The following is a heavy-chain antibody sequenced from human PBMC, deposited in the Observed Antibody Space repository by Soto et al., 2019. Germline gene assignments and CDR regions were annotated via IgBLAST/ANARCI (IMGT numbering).Heavy chain of an antibody. J-gene: IGHJ4*02. D-gene: IGHD6-13*01. CDR3: ATGSSWQAFFDY. Sequence: ASVKVSCKTSGYTFTNYGITWVRQAPGQGLEWVGWISTYNGQTKYAQHLQGRVTMATDTSTSTAFVELMSLRSDDTAVYYCATGSSWQAFFDYWGQGTLVTVSS. CDR2: ISTYNGQT. CDR1: GYTFTNYG. V-gene: IGHV1-18*01.